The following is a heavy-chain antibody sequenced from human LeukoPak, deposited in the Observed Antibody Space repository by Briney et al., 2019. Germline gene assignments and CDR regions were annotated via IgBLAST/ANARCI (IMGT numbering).Heavy chain of an antibody. J-gene: IGHJ2*01. CDR3: ARQGVVPNKAGWYFDL. V-gene: IGHV4-39*01. Sequence: SETLSLTCIVSGGSITSSNYFWGWIRQPPGKGLEWVGGFYHSGTIFYSPSLGSRVAISIDTSKNQFSLRLLSVTAADTAVYYCARQGVVPNKAGWYFDLWGRGTLVTVSS. CDR2: FYHSGTI. D-gene: IGHD3-10*01. CDR1: GGSITSSNYF.